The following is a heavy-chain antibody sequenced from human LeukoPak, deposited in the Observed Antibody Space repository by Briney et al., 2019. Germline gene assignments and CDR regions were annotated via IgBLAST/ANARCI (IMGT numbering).Heavy chain of an antibody. J-gene: IGHJ5*02. CDR2: INPNSGGT. CDR1: GYTFTGYY. V-gene: IGHV1-2*02. Sequence: GASVKVSCKASGYTFTGYYMHWVRQAPGQGLEWMGWINPNSGGTNYAQKFQGRVTMTRDTSISTAYMELSRLRSDDTAVYYCARDRPHGYSYGYNWFDPWGQGTLVTVSS. CDR3: ARDRPHGYSYGYNWFDP. D-gene: IGHD5-18*01.